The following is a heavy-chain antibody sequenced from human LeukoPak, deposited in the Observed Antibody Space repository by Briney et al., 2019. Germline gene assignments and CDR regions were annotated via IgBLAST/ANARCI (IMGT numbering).Heavy chain of an antibody. CDR1: GYSFPSYG. CDR2: ISAYNGNT. Sequence: GASVMVSCKTSGYSFPSYGISWVRQAPGQGLEWMGWISAYNGNTNYAQKVQGRITMTTDTSTSTAYMELKSLRSDDTAVYYCATLWTDLRYCSGTSCSEGKYFEHWGQGTLITVSS. V-gene: IGHV1-18*04. CDR3: ATLWTDLRYCSGTSCSEGKYFEH. D-gene: IGHD2-2*01. J-gene: IGHJ1*01.